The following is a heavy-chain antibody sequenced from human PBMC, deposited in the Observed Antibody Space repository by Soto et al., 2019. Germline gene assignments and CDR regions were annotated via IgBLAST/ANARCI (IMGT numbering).Heavy chain of an antibody. CDR2: IYPDDADA. J-gene: IGHJ4*02. D-gene: IGHD2-2*01. CDR3: ARGGLSSSPSFEY. Sequence: GESLKISCQGSGYSFPDYWIGWVRQVPVKGLEWMGIIYPDDADAKYSPSFQGQVTMSADKSINTAYLQWSSLWASDTGIYFCARGGLSSSPSFEYWGQGTQVTASS. CDR1: GYSFPDYW. V-gene: IGHV5-51*01.